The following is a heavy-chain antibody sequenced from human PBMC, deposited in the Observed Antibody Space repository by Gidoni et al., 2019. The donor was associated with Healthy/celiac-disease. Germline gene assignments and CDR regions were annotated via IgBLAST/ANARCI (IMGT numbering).Heavy chain of an antibody. V-gene: IGHV3-15*01. Sequence: EVQLVESGGGLVKPGGSLRLSCAASGFTFSNAWMSWVRQAPGKGLEWVGRIKSKTDGGTTDYAAPVKGRFTISRDDSKNTLYLQMNSLKTEDTAVYYCTTDPLITISFDYWGQGTLVTVSS. CDR1: GFTFSNAW. D-gene: IGHD3-9*01. J-gene: IGHJ4*02. CDR3: TTDPLITISFDY. CDR2: IKSKTDGGTT.